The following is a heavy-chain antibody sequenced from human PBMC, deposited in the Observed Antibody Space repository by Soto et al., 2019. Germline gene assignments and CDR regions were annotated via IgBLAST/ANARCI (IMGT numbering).Heavy chain of an antibody. J-gene: IGHJ5*02. CDR2: INPSGGST. CDR3: ARDPRRYRGVIITHGWFDP. V-gene: IGHV1-46*01. CDR1: GYTFTSYY. D-gene: IGHD3-10*01. Sequence: QVQLVQSGAEVKKPGASVKVSCKASGYTFTSYYMRWVRQAPGQGLEWMGIINPSGGSTSYAQKFQGRVTMTRDTSTSTVYMELSSLRSEDTAVYYCARDPRRYRGVIITHGWFDPWGQGTLVTVSS.